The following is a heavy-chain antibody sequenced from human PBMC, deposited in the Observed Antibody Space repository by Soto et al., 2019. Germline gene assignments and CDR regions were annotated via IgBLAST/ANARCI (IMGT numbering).Heavy chain of an antibody. D-gene: IGHD6-19*01. Sequence: QVQLVQSGAEVKKPGSSVKVSCKASGDSFSNYIFSWVRQAPGQGLEWMGGTIPMFATAPYEQKLQGRVTITADESTSTVYMDLTSLRSDDTDVYYCARGLFGQQWLVGFDTWGQGTLVTVYS. CDR3: ARGLFGQQWLVGFDT. CDR2: TIPMFATA. V-gene: IGHV1-69*01. CDR1: GDSFSNYI. J-gene: IGHJ4*02.